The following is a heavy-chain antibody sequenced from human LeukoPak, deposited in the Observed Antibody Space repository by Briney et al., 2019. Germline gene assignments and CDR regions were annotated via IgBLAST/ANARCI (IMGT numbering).Heavy chain of an antibody. CDR2: ISGSGGGT. V-gene: IGHV3-23*01. Sequence: GGSLKLSCAASGFTFRSYALSWVRKAPGKGLEWVSLISGSGGGTYYADSVKGRFTISRDNSKNTLYLQMNSLRAEDTAVYYCAKGRLYYDILTGHYYYYYMDVWGKGTTVTVSS. CDR3: AKGRLYYDILTGHYYYYYMDV. D-gene: IGHD3-9*01. CDR1: GFTFRSYA. J-gene: IGHJ6*03.